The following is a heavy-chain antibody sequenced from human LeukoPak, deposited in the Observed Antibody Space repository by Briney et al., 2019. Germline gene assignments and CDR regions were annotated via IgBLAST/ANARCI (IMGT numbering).Heavy chain of an antibody. D-gene: IGHD3-10*01. CDR1: GFTFSSYG. Sequence: GGSLRLSCAASGFTFSSYGMHWVRQAPGKGLVWVSGINGLGTATYYADSVKGRFTISRDNAKNSLYLQMNSLRAEDTAVYYCARGSGSYNYYYYYYMDVWGKGTTVTISS. V-gene: IGHV3-74*01. J-gene: IGHJ6*03. CDR2: INGLGTAT. CDR3: ARGSGSYNYYYYYYMDV.